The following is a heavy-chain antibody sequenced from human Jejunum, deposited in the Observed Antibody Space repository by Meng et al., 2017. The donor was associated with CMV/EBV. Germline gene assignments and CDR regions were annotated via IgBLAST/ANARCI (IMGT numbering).Heavy chain of an antibody. D-gene: IGHD1-26*01. CDR1: GFNLSNYD. J-gene: IGHJ4*02. CDR3: ARAVGAPNYFDY. Sequence: CEASGFNLSNYDMHWVRQGTGKGLEWVSAMDTTGDTYYPDSVKGRFTISRENAKNSLYLQMNSLRAGDTAVYYCARAVGAPNYFDYWGQGTLVTVSS. V-gene: IGHV3-13*01. CDR2: MDTTGDT.